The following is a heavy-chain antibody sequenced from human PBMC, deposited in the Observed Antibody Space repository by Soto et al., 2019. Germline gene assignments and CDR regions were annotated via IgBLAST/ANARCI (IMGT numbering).Heavy chain of an antibody. CDR2: IIPILGIA. Sequence: QVQLVQSGAEVKKPGSSVKVSCKGSGGTFSSYTISWVRQAPGQGLEWMGRIIPILGIANHAQKFQGRVKSTADKARSPAEIELSRLSSEDKAVYYCARFRGSYGMDVWGQGTKVTVSS. D-gene: IGHD3-10*01. CDR1: GGTFSSYT. CDR3: ARFRGSYGMDV. V-gene: IGHV1-69*02. J-gene: IGHJ6*02.